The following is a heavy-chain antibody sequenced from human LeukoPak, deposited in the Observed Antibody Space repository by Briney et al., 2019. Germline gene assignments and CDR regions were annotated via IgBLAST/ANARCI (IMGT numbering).Heavy chain of an antibody. D-gene: IGHD4-17*01. CDR1: GGSISSGNNH. Sequence: SKTLSLTCTVSGGSISSGNNHWSWIRQPAGKGLEWIGRIYTSGSTNYNPSLKSRVTISVDTSKNQFSLKLSSVTAADTAVYYCATTTVTTSAGFDYWGQGTLVTVSS. CDR2: IYTSGST. CDR3: ATTTVTTSAGFDY. J-gene: IGHJ4*02. V-gene: IGHV4-61*02.